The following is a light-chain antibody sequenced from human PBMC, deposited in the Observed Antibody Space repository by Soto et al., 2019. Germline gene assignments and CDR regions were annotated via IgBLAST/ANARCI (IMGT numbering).Light chain of an antibody. CDR3: GTWDSNLNADV. CDR2: ENS. Sequence: QSVLTQPPSVSVAPGQKVTISCSGSSSNIGNTYVSWYQQLPETAPKLLIYENSKRPSGIPDRFSGSKSGTSATLDITGLQTGDEADYYCGTWDSNLNADVFGTGTKLTVL. V-gene: IGLV1-51*02. CDR1: SSNIGNTY. J-gene: IGLJ1*01.